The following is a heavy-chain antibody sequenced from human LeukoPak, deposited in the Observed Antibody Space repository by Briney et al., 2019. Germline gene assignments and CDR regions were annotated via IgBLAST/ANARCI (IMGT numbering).Heavy chain of an antibody. J-gene: IGHJ4*02. Sequence: GGSLTLSCAASGFTFSSYVMHWVRQAPGKGLEWVSAISGSGGSTYYADSVKGRFTISRDNSKNTLYLQMNSLRAEDTAVYYCAKDLGYYYDSSGYYFDYWGQGTLVTVSS. CDR1: GFTFSSYV. CDR2: ISGSGGST. D-gene: IGHD3-22*01. V-gene: IGHV3-23*01. CDR3: AKDLGYYYDSSGYYFDY.